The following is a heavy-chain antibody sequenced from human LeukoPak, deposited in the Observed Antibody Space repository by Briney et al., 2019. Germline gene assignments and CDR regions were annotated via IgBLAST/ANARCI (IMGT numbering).Heavy chain of an antibody. CDR3: ARTPLRGSYYFDY. V-gene: IGHV4-34*01. Sequence: SETLSLTCAVYGVSFSGYYWSWIRQPPGKGLEWIGEINHSGSTNYNPSLKSRVTISVDTSKNQFSLKLSSVTAADTAVYYCARTPLRGSYYFDYWGQGTLVTVSS. J-gene: IGHJ4*02. D-gene: IGHD2-15*01. CDR1: GVSFSGYY. CDR2: INHSGST.